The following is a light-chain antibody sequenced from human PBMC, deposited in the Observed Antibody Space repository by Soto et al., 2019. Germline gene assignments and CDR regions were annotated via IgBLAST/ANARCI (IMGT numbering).Light chain of an antibody. V-gene: IGKV3-15*01. CDR1: QIVSSN. J-gene: IGKJ1*01. CDR2: GAS. Sequence: EIMMTQSPAILSVSPGKRATLSCRASQIVSSNLAWYQQKPGQAPRLLIYGASTRATGIPARFSGSGSGTEFTLTISSLQPDDFATYYCQHYNSYSEAFGQGTKVDIK. CDR3: QHYNSYSEA.